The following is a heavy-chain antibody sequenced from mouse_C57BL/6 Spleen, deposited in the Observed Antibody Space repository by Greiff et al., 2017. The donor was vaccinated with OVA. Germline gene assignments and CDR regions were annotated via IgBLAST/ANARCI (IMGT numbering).Heavy chain of an antibody. J-gene: IGHJ3*01. CDR1: GYSFTGYY. V-gene: IGHV1-42*01. CDR2: INPSTGGT. CDR3: ARLGDSSGPAWFAY. Sequence: EVQRVESGPELVKPGASVKISCKASGYSFTGYYMNWVKQSPEKSLEWIGEINPSTGGTTYNQKFKAKATLTVDKSSSTAYMKLKSRTSDDSAVYYCARLGDSSGPAWFAYWGQGTLVTVSA. D-gene: IGHD3-2*02.